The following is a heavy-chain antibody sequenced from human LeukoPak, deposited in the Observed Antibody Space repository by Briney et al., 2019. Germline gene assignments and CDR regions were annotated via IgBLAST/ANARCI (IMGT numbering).Heavy chain of an antibody. CDR3: AGGYCSGGSCYWFDP. J-gene: IGHJ5*02. CDR1: GYSFTSYW. V-gene: IGHV5-51*03. Sequence: GESLKISCKGSGYSFTSYWIGWVRQMPGKGLEWMGIIYPGDSDTRYSPSFQGQVTISADKSISTAYLQWNSLKASDTAMYYCAGGYCSGGSCYWFDPWGQGTLVTVSS. D-gene: IGHD2-15*01. CDR2: IYPGDSDT.